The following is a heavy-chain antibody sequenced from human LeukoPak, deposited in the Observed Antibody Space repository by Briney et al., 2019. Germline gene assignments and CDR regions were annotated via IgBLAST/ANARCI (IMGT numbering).Heavy chain of an antibody. CDR1: GFAFSSYW. J-gene: IGHJ4*02. CDR2: IKRDGGEE. CDR3: ARLGRSYYTY. V-gene: IGHV3-7*01. Sequence: GGSLRLSCVASGFAFSSYWMTWVRQAPGKGLQWVANIKRDGGEEYYVDSVKGRFTISRDNAKNSLFLQMNSLRVEDTAVYYCARLGRSYYTYWGQGTLVTVSS. D-gene: IGHD1-26*01.